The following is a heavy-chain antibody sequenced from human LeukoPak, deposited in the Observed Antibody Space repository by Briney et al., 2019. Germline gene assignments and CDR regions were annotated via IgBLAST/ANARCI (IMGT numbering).Heavy chain of an antibody. J-gene: IGHJ5*02. CDR2: IYYSGST. CDR1: GDSISSYY. D-gene: IGHD1-26*01. V-gene: IGHV4-59*01. Sequence: SETLSLTCTVSGDSISSYYWSWIRQPPGKGLEWIGYIYYSGSTNYNPSLKSRVTISVDPSKNQFSLKLSSVTAADTAVYYCASVGAGNWFDPWGQGTLVTVSS. CDR3: ASVGAGNWFDP.